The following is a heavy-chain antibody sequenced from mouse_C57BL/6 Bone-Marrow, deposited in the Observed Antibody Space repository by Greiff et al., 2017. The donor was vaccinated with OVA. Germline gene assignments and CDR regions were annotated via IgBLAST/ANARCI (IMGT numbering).Heavy chain of an antibody. CDR3: TRPIYYDMDY. CDR2: IDPETGGT. Sequence: QVQLQQSGAELVRPGASVTLSCKASGYTFTDYEMPWVKQTPVHGLEWIGAIDPETGGTAYNQKFKGKAILTADKSSSTAYMELRSLTSEDSAVYYCTRPIYYDMDYWGQGTSVTVSS. J-gene: IGHJ4*01. V-gene: IGHV1-15*01. CDR1: GYTFTDYE.